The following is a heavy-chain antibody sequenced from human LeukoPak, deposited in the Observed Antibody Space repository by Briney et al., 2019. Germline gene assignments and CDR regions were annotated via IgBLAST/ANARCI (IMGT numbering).Heavy chain of an antibody. CDR2: IYYRGTT. D-gene: IGHD3-3*01. V-gene: IGHV4-31*03. CDR3: ARAERITIFGVVTTYYGMDV. J-gene: IGHJ6*02. Sequence: SQTLSLTCTVSGGSISSGGHYWGWIRQQPGKGLEWIGYIYYRGTTYYNPSLKSRVSISLDTSKNQVSLKLTSVTAADTAVYYCARAERITIFGVVTTYYGMDVWGQGTTVTVSS. CDR1: GGSISSGGHY.